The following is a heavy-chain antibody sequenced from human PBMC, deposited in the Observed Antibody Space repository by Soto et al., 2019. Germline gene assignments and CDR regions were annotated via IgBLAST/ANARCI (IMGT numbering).Heavy chain of an antibody. CDR3: AKDPQRHIVVVPAAMPI. CDR1: GFTFSSYA. Sequence: EVQLLESGGGLVQPGGSLRLSCAASGFTFSSYAMSWVRQAPGKGLEWVSAISGSGGSTYYADSVKGRFTISRDNSKNTLYLQMNSLRAEDTAVYYCAKDPQRHIVVVPAAMPIWGQGTLVTVSS. CDR2: ISGSGGST. D-gene: IGHD2-2*01. J-gene: IGHJ4*02. V-gene: IGHV3-23*01.